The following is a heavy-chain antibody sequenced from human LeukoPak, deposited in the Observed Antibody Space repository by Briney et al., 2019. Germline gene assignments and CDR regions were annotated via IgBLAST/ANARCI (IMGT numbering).Heavy chain of an antibody. J-gene: IGHJ3*02. CDR3: AKDYDFWSGYYPDAFDI. CDR1: GFTFSSYG. V-gene: IGHV3-30*18. CDR2: ISYDGSNK. Sequence: SGGSLRLSCAASGFTFSSYGMHWVRQAPGKGLEWVAVISYDGSNKYYADSVKGRFTISRDNSKNTLYLQMNSLRAEDTAVYYCAKDYDFWSGYYPDAFDIWSQGTMVTVSS. D-gene: IGHD3-3*01.